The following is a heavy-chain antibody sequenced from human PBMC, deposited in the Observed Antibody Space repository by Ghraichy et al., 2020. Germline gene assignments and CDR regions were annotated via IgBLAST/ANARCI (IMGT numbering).Heavy chain of an antibody. CDR2: ISGSGGTT. V-gene: IGHV3-23*01. CDR3: AKNLAAAISNWFDP. D-gene: IGHD6-13*01. J-gene: IGHJ5*02. CDR1: GFTFSNYG. Sequence: GESLRLSCAASGFTFSNYGMSWVRQAPGKGLEWVSSISGSGGTTYYADSVKGRFTISRDNSRNTLYLQMNSLRAEDTALYYCAKNLAAAISNWFDPWGQGTLVTVSS.